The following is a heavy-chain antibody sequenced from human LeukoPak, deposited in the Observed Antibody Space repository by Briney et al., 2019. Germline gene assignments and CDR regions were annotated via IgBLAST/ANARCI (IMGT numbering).Heavy chain of an antibody. D-gene: IGHD3-9*01. J-gene: IGHJ4*02. V-gene: IGHV3-23*01. CDR3: VNIRAALRYFDWLLPGGWYFDY. CDR1: GFTFSSYA. Sequence: GSLRLSCAASGFTFSSYAMSWVRQAPGKGLEWVSAISGSGGSTYYADSVKGRFTISRDNSKNTLYLQMNSLRAEDTAVYYCVNIRAALRYFDWLLPGGWYFDYWGQGTLVTVSS. CDR2: ISGSGGST.